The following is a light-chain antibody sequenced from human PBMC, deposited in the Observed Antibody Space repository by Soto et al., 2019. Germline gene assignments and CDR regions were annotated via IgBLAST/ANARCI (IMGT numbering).Light chain of an antibody. CDR1: QTISSW. CDR3: QQYNNWPLS. Sequence: DIKMAQYPSTLSASVGDRVTITSRASQTISSWLAWYQQKPGKAPKLLIYKASTLKSGVPSRFSGSGSGTEFTLTISSLQSEDFAVYYCQQYNNWPLSFGQGTKVDIK. J-gene: IGKJ1*01. CDR2: KAS. V-gene: IGKV1-5*03.